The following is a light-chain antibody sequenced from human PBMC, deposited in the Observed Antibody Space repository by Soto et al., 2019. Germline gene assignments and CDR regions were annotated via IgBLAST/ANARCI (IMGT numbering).Light chain of an antibody. J-gene: IGKJ1*01. CDR3: QQSYSPPRT. CDR1: QSISSSY. CDR2: GAS. Sequence: EVVLTQSPGTLSLSTGERVTLSCRASQSISSSYLAWYQQKPGQAPRLLIYGASSRATGIPDRFSGSGSGTDFTLTISSLQPEDSATYYCQQSYSPPRTFGQGTKVAIK. V-gene: IGKV3-20*01.